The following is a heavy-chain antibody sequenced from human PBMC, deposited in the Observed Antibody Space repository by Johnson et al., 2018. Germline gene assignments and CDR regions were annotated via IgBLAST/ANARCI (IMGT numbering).Heavy chain of an antibody. CDR2: MSPNRGNT. Sequence: VQLVESGAQVTKPGASVRVSCKAAGYTFSIYDINWVRQAPGQGLEWMGWMSPNRGNTGYARTFQGRVTMTRNTSITTAYMELSNLRSEDKAGYYCTTGVTVTENHFYFGMDVWGQGTTVTVSS. V-gene: IGHV1-8*01. CDR3: TTGVTVTENHFYFGMDV. D-gene: IGHD4-17*01. CDR1: GYTFSIYD. J-gene: IGHJ6*02.